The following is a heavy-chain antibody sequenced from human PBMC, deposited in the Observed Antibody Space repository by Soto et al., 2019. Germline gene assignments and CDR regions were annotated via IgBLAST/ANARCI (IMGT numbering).Heavy chain of an antibody. CDR1: GYTFTSSD. D-gene: IGHD3-3*01. J-gene: IGHJ6*02. Sequence: GASVKVSCKASGYTFTSSDINWVRQAPGQGLEWMGWMNPNTGNSGFAQKFQGRVTMTSDTSISTAYTELSSLRSEDSAVYYCAREGFWSGYSPYYYYGMDVWGQGTTVTVSS. CDR2: MNPNTGNS. V-gene: IGHV1-8*01. CDR3: AREGFWSGYSPYYYYGMDV.